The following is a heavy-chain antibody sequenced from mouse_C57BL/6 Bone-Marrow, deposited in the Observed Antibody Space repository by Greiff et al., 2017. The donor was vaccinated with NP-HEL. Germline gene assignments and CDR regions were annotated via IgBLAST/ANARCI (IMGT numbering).Heavy chain of an antibody. Sequence: QVTLKVSGPGILQSSQTLCLTCSFSGFSLSTSGMGVSCIRQPSGKGLEWLGHTYWDDGKSYNASLKSRLRISKDTSRNQVFLKITSVDTADTATYYCARDLRYEAMDYWGQGTSVTVSS. J-gene: IGHJ4*01. CDR2: TYWDDGK. CDR1: GFSLSTSGMG. CDR3: ARDLRYEAMDY. V-gene: IGHV8-12*01. D-gene: IGHD2-14*01.